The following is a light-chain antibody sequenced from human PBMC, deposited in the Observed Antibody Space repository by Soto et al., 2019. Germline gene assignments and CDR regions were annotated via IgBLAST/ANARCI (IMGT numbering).Light chain of an antibody. Sequence: QSVLTQPASVSGSPGQSITISCTGTSSDVGGYNFVSWYQQHPGKAPKLIIHGVTNRPSGVSHRFSGSKSDYTASLTISGLQAEDEGDYYCSSYTTAYFYVFGTGTKVTV. V-gene: IGLV2-14*01. J-gene: IGLJ1*01. CDR3: SSYTTAYFYV. CDR2: GVT. CDR1: SSDVGGYNF.